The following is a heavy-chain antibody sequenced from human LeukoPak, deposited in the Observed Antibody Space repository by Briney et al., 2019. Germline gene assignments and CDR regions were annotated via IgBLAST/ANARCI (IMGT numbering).Heavy chain of an antibody. CDR3: AKMKGRQYYDSSGYWEDGAPYYFDY. CDR1: GFTFSNYG. J-gene: IGHJ4*02. V-gene: IGHV3-30*02. CDR2: IRYDGNNK. Sequence: QSGGSLRLSCGASGFTFSNYGMLWVRQAPGKGLDWVSFIRYDGNNKLYADSVKGRFTISRDNSKNTLYLQMNSLRAEDTAVYYCAKMKGRQYYDSSGYWEDGAPYYFDYWGQGTLVTVSS. D-gene: IGHD3-22*01.